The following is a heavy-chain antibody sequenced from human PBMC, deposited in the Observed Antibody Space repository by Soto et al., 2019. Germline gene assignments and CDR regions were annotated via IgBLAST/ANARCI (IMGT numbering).Heavy chain of an antibody. CDR1: GFTFSSYA. CDR3: AKDRLDTRFLEPEDYYFDY. Sequence: EVQLLESGGGLVQPGGSLRLSCAASGFTFSSYAMSWVRQAPGKGLEWVSAISGSGGSTYYADSVKGRFTISRDNSKNTLYLQMNSLRAEDPAVDYCAKDRLDTRFLEPEDYYFDYWGQGTLVTVSS. V-gene: IGHV3-23*01. J-gene: IGHJ4*02. D-gene: IGHD3-3*01. CDR2: ISGSGGST.